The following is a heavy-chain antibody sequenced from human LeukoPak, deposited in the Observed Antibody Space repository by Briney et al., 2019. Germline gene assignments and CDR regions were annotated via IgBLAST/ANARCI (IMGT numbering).Heavy chain of an antibody. CDR2: IKQDGSEK. CDR3: ARGHHRYSSSWYFDD. J-gene: IGHJ4*02. D-gene: IGHD6-13*01. CDR1: GFTFNSYW. V-gene: IGHV3-7*01. Sequence: GGSLRLSCAASGFTFNSYWMSWVRQAPGKGLEWVANIKQDGSEKYYVDSVKGRFTISRDNAKNSLYLQMNSLRAEDTAVYYCARGHHRYSSSWYFDDWGQGTLVTVSS.